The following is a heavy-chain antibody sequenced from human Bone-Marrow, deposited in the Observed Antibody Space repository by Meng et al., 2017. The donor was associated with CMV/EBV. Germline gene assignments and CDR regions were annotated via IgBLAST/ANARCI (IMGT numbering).Heavy chain of an antibody. J-gene: IGHJ4*02. V-gene: IGHV1-46*01. D-gene: IGHD3-3*01. Sequence: ASVKVSCKASGYTFTSYYMHWVRQAPGQGLEWMGIINPSGGSTSYAQKFQGRVTMTRDTSTSTVYMELSSLRSEDTAVYYCARASRLNRDPGQVLRFLEWFLDYRGQGTLVTVS. CDR3: ARASRLNRDPGQVLRFLEWFLDY. CDR1: GYTFTSYY. CDR2: INPSGGST.